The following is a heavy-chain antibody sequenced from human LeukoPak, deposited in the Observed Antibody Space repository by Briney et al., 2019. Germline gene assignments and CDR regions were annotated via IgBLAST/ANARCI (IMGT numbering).Heavy chain of an antibody. Sequence: PSETLSLTCTVSGGSISSYYWSWIRQPPGKGLEWIGYIYYSGSTYYNPSLKSRVTISVDTSKNQFSLKLSSVTAADTAVYYCARQGVVTQFDYWGQGTLVTVSS. J-gene: IGHJ4*02. V-gene: IGHV4-59*06. CDR2: IYYSGST. CDR1: GGSISSYY. D-gene: IGHD3-3*01. CDR3: ARQGVVTQFDY.